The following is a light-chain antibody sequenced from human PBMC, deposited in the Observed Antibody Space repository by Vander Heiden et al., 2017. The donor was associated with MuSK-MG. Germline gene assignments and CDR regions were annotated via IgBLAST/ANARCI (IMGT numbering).Light chain of an antibody. CDR1: HDIKNY. CDR3: QQYDDLYT. Sequence: DIQMTQSPSSLSASVGDRVTITCQASHDIKNYLNWYQQKAGKAPRLLIYGASTLETGVPARFSGSGSGTDFSLTISSLQADDFATYYCQQYDDLYTFGQGTRLDVK. V-gene: IGKV1-33*01. J-gene: IGKJ5*01. CDR2: GAS.